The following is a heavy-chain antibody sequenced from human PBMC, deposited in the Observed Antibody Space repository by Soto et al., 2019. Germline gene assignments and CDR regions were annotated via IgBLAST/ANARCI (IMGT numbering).Heavy chain of an antibody. CDR1: GFTFSSYA. CDR3: VKGIMTTVTPFDY. CDR2: ISSNGGST. J-gene: IGHJ4*02. V-gene: IGHV3-64D*06. Sequence: GGSLRLSCSASGFTFSSYAMHWVRQAPGKGLEYVSAISSNGGSTYYADSVKGRSTISRDNSKNTLYLQMSSLRAEDTAVYYCVKGIMTTVTPFDYWGQGTLVTVSS. D-gene: IGHD4-4*01.